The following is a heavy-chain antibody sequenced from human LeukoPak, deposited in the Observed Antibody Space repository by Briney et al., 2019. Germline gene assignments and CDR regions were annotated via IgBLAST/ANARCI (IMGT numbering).Heavy chain of an antibody. V-gene: IGHV4-4*02. CDR3: AREGNYYDSSSDY. Sequence: SGTLSLTCAVSGVSISSSNWWSWVRQPPGQGLEWIGEIYHSGSTYYSSSFKSRVTISVDTSKNQFSLKLSSVTAADTAVYYCAREGNYYDSSSDYWGQGTLVTVSS. CDR1: GVSISSSNW. J-gene: IGHJ4*02. D-gene: IGHD3-22*01. CDR2: IYHSGST.